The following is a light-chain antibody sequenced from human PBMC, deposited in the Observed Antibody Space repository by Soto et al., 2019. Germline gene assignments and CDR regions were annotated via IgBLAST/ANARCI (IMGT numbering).Light chain of an antibody. V-gene: IGKV3-15*01. Sequence: EIGMTQSPATLSVSPGERATLSCRASQSVSSNLAWYQQKPCQAPRPLIYCSSTRATGIPARFSGSGSGTEFTLTISSLQSEDFAVYYCQQYNNWPPNFGHGTRLEIK. CDR3: QQYNNWPPN. J-gene: IGKJ5*01. CDR1: QSVSSN. CDR2: CSS.